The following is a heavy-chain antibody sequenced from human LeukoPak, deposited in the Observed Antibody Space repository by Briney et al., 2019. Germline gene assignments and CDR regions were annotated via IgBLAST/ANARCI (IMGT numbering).Heavy chain of an antibody. J-gene: IGHJ4*02. CDR2: IVGDGGGI. D-gene: IGHD5-24*01. Sequence: AGGSLRLSCAASGFTFSTYAMNWVRQAPGKGLEWVSVIVGDGGGIHYADSVSGRFTIPRDNSRNTLYLQMNSLRVEDTAVYYCAKDRIPDGKYSIDFWGQGTLATVSS. CDR3: AKDRIPDGKYSIDF. CDR1: GFTFSTYA. V-gene: IGHV3-23*01.